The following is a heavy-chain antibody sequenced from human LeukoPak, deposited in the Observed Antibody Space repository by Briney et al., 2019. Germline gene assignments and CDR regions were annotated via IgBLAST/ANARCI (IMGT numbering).Heavy chain of an antibody. CDR1: GFTFSSYS. CDR3: ARGHSGAWAYFFDF. CDR2: IDSRSATI. V-gene: IGHV3-48*02. Sequence: GGSLRLSCAASGFTFSSYSMSWARQAPGKGLERVSFIDSRSATIYYADSVEGRFTISRDNAKNSLYLQMNSLRDEDTAVYYCARGHSGAWAYFFDFWGQGTLVTVSS. D-gene: IGHD6-25*01. J-gene: IGHJ4*02.